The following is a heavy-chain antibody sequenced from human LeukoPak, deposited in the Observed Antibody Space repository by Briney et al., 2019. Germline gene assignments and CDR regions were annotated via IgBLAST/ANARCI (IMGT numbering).Heavy chain of an antibody. V-gene: IGHV4-4*07. Sequence: PSETLSLTCTVSGGSISSYYWTWIRQPAGKALEWIGRIYSGGNTNYNPSLESRVTMSLDASKNQFSLKLSSVTAADTAMYYCARDRGPDCSGGSCWDYWGQGSLVTVSS. CDR2: IYSGGNT. CDR1: GGSISSYY. D-gene: IGHD2-15*01. CDR3: ARDRGPDCSGGSCWDY. J-gene: IGHJ4*02.